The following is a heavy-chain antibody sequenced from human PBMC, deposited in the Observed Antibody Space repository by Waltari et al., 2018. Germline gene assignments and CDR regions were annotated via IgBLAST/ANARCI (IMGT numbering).Heavy chain of an antibody. J-gene: IGHJ4*02. Sequence: EVQLVESGGDLVQPGGALRLSCAASGFTFSTYWMSWVRQAPGKGLEGVAKIKQDGSEKLDVDSVKGRFTISRDNARNSLYLQMNSLRGEDTAVYYCARVSWDTITRKGIDYWGLGTLVIVSS. CDR3: ARVSWDTITRKGIDY. CDR2: IKQDGSEK. D-gene: IGHD1-26*01. V-gene: IGHV3-7*01. CDR1: GFTFSTYW.